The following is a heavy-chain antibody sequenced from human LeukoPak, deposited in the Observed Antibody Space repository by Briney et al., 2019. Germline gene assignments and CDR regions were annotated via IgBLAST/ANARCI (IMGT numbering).Heavy chain of an antibody. CDR3: ARDDRSVLGAFDI. CDR2: ISSSSSYI. J-gene: IGHJ3*02. Sequence: GGSLRLSCAASGFTFRSYSMNWVRQAPGKGLEWVSSISSSSSYIYYEDSVKGRFTISSDNAKNSLYLQMNSLRAEDTAVYYCARDDRSVLGAFDIWGQGTMVTVSS. CDR1: GFTFRSYS. D-gene: IGHD5/OR15-5a*01. V-gene: IGHV3-21*01.